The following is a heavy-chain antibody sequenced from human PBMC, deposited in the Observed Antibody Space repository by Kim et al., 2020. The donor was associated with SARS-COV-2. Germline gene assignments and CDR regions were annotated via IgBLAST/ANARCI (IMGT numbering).Heavy chain of an antibody. Sequence: ASVKVSCKASGYTFTSYDINWVRQATGQGLEWMGSMNPNSGDTGFAQKFQGRLTMTRDTSVSTAYMELSSLRSEDTAVYYCARGSVQVPAAAASWGQGT. CDR2: MNPNSGDT. CDR1: GYTFTSYD. V-gene: IGHV1-8*01. D-gene: IGHD2-2*01. J-gene: IGHJ1*01. CDR3: ARGSVQVPAAAAS.